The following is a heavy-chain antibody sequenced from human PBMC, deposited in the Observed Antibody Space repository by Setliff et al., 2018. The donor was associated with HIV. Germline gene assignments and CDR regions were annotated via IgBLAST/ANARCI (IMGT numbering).Heavy chain of an antibody. V-gene: IGHV3-23*01. CDR2: ISGTGGST. D-gene: IGHD4-17*01. J-gene: IGHJ6*03. CDR1: GLTFSSYA. CDR3: ARDYLYYYYYYMDV. Sequence: GGSLRLSCAASGLTFSSYAMTWVRQAPGKGLEWVSAISGTGGSTYYADSVKGRFTISRDNSKNTLYLQMNSLRAEDAAVYYCARDYLYYYYYYMDVWGRGTTVTVSS.